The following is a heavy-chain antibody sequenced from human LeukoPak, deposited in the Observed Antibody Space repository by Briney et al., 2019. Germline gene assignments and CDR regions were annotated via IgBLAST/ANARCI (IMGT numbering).Heavy chain of an antibody. V-gene: IGHV1-2*02. CDR2: INPNSGDT. D-gene: IGHD2-15*01. CDR1: GHTFTGYY. J-gene: IGHJ4*02. CDR3: TRDINVVVAASDY. Sequence: ASMKVSCKTSGHTFTGYYLHWVRQAPGQGLEWMGWINPNSGDTNYAQKFQGRVTMTRGTSISTAYMELSSLRSDDTAVYYCTRDINVVVAASDYWGQGTLVTVSS.